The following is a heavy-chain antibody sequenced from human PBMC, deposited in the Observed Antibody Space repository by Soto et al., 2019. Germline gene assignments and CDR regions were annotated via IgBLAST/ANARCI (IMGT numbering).Heavy chain of an antibody. CDR2: ISSSSSTI. V-gene: IGHV3-48*02. CDR3: ARSLRVAYYYYGMDV. CDR1: GFTFSSYS. J-gene: IGHJ6*02. Sequence: EVQLVESGGGLVQPGGSLRLSCAASGFTFSSYSMNWVRQAPGKGLEWVSYISSSSSTIYYADSVKGRFTISRDNAKNSLYLQMNSLRDEDTAVYYCARSLRVAYYYYGMDVWGQGTTVTVSS.